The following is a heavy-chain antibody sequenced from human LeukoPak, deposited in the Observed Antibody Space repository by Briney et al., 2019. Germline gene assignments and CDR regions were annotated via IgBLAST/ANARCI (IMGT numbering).Heavy chain of an antibody. Sequence: GGSLRLSCATSGFTFSSTAMSWVRQAPGRGLEWVSGISWNSGSIGYADSVKGRFTISRDNAKNSLYLQMNSLRAEDTALHYCAKAPPSYSSGWYYFDYWGQGTLVTVSS. D-gene: IGHD6-19*01. J-gene: IGHJ4*02. CDR2: ISWNSGSI. CDR3: AKAPPSYSSGWYYFDY. CDR1: GFTFSSTA. V-gene: IGHV3-9*01.